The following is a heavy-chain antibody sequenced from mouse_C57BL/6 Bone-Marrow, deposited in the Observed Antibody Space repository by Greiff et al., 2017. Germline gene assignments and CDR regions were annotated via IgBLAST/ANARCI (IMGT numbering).Heavy chain of an antibody. CDR3: AFQLGPWFAY. CDR2: IYPRSGNT. CDR1: GYTFTSYG. Sequence: QVKLQQSGAELARPGASVKLSCKASGYTFTSYGISWVKQRTGQGLEWIGEIYPRSGNTYYNEKFKGKATLTADKSSSTAYMELRSLTSEDSAVYFCAFQLGPWFAYWGQGTLVTVSA. V-gene: IGHV1-81*01. D-gene: IGHD4-1*02. J-gene: IGHJ3*01.